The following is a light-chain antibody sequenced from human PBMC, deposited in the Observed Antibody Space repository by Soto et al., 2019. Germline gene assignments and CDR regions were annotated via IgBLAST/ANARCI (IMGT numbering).Light chain of an antibody. CDR3: SSYTSSSTPLYV. Sequence: SVLRRPASETGSTGQSITIFCTGTSSDVGGYNYVSWYQQHPGKAPKLMIYEVSNRPSGVSNRFAGSKAGNTASLTISGLQSEDEADYYCSSYTSSSTPLYVCGTGTKVTVL. CDR1: SSDVGGYNY. CDR2: EVS. J-gene: IGLJ1*01. V-gene: IGLV2-14*01.